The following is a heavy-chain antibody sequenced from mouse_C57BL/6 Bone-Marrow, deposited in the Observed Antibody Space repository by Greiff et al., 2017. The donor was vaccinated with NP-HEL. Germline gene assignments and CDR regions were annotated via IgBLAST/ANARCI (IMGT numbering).Heavy chain of an antibody. Sequence: EVQLQQSGAELVRPGASVKLSCTASGFNIKDDYMHWVKQRPEQGLEWIGWIDPENGDTEYASKVQGKATITADTSSNTAYLQLSSLTSEDTAVYYCTTDGYLNYWGQGTTLTGSA. V-gene: IGHV14-4*01. CDR3: TTDGYLNY. D-gene: IGHD2-3*01. CDR2: IDPENGDT. J-gene: IGHJ2*01. CDR1: GFNIKDDY.